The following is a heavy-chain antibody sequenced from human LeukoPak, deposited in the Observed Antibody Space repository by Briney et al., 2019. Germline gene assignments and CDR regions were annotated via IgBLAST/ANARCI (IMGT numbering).Heavy chain of an antibody. D-gene: IGHD6-13*01. CDR2: ISAYNGNT. Sequence: ASVKVSCKASGYTFTSYGISWVRQAPGQGLEWMGWISAYNGNTNYARKLQGRVTMTTDTSTSTAYMELRSLRSDDTAVYYCARDRVLAAAGGFDYWGQGTLVTVSS. CDR3: ARDRVLAAAGGFDY. V-gene: IGHV1-18*01. J-gene: IGHJ4*02. CDR1: GYTFTSYG.